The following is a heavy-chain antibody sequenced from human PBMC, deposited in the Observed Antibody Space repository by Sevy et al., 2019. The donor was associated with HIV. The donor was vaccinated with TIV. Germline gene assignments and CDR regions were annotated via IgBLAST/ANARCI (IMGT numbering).Heavy chain of an antibody. D-gene: IGHD2-2*02. CDR2: SIPIFVTP. J-gene: IGHJ3*02. CDR3: ARDLGPAAILDAFDI. V-gene: IGHV1-69*13. Sequence: ASMKVSCKASGGTFSSYGINWVRQAPGQGLEWMGRSIPIFVTPNYAQKFQGRVTITADESTSTAYMELSSLRSEDTAVHYCARDLGPAAILDAFDIWGQGTMVTVSS. CDR1: GGTFSSYG.